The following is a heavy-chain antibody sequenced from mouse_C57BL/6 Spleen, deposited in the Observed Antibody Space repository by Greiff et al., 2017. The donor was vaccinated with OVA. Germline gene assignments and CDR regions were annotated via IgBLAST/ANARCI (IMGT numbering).Heavy chain of an antibody. V-gene: IGHV5-6*01. CDR1: GFTFSSYG. D-gene: IGHD1-1*01. CDR3: ARHSSTFDY. CDR2: ISSGGSYT. J-gene: IGHJ2*01. Sequence: VQLKESGGDLVKPGGSLKLSCAASGFTFSSYGMSWVRQTPDKRLEWVATISSGGSYTYYPDSVKGRFTISRDNAKNTLYLQMSSLKSEDTAMYYCARHSSTFDYWGQGTTLTVSS.